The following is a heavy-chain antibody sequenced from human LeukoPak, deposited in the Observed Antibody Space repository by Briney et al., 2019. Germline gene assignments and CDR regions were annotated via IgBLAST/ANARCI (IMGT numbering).Heavy chain of an antibody. Sequence: PGGSLRLSCAASGFTFSSYAMHWVRQAPGKGLEWAAVISYDGSNKYYADSVKGRFTISRDNSKNTLYLQMNSLRAEDTAVYYCARGGSGSYYNVRPVDYWGQGTLVTVSS. J-gene: IGHJ4*02. CDR2: ISYDGSNK. CDR3: ARGGSGSYYNVRPVDY. D-gene: IGHD3-10*01. CDR1: GFTFSSYA. V-gene: IGHV3-30*04.